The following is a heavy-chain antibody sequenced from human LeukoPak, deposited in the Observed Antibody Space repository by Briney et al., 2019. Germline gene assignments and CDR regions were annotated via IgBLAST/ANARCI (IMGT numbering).Heavy chain of an antibody. CDR2: INPNSGGT. D-gene: IGHD4-17*01. V-gene: IGHV1-2*02. CDR1: GYIFAGYY. CDR3: ARESGYYGANGWFDP. J-gene: IGHJ5*02. Sequence: GASVKVSCKASGYIFAGYYMHWVRQAPGQGLEWMGWINPNSGGTNYAQKFQGRVTMTRDTSISTAYMELSRLRSDDTAVYYCARESGYYGANGWFDPWGQGTLVTVSS.